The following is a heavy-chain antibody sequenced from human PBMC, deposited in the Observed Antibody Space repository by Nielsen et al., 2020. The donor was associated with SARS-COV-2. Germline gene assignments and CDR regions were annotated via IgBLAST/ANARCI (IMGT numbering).Heavy chain of an antibody. V-gene: IGHV3-20*04. CDR1: GFNFGDYG. CDR3: ARDRSYGSGSRDAFDI. CDR2: INWNGDSL. Sequence: GESLKISCAASGFNFGDYGMTWVRQAPGKGLEWVSGINWNGDSLGYADSVKGRFTISRDNAKNSLYLQMNSLRVEDTAVYYCARDRSYGSGSRDAFDIWGQGTMVTVAS. J-gene: IGHJ3*02. D-gene: IGHD3-10*01.